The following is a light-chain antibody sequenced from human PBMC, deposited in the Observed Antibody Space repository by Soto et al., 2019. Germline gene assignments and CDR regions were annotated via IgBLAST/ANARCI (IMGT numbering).Light chain of an antibody. Sequence: EIVLTQSPATLSLSPGERATLSCRASQSVSSYLAWYQQKPGQAPRLLIYDASNRATGIPARFSGSGSGTDFTLTISSLEPEDFAVYYCQQRSNWPFTWTFCRGTKVEIK. CDR1: QSVSSY. V-gene: IGKV3-11*01. CDR3: QQRSNWPFTWT. J-gene: IGKJ1*01. CDR2: DAS.